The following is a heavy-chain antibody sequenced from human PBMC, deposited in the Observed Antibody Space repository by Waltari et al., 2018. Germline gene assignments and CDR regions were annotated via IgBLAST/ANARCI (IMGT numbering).Heavy chain of an antibody. Sequence: QVQLVQSGAEVKKPGSSVKVSCKASGGTFSSYAISWVRQAPGQGLEWMGGIIPIFGTANYAQKFQGRVTITADESTSTAYMELSSLRSEDTAVYYCARDPGPSGSSWFSGAFDIWGQGTMVTVSS. V-gene: IGHV1-69*01. CDR1: GGTFSSYA. CDR2: IIPIFGTA. CDR3: ARDPGPSGSSWFSGAFDI. J-gene: IGHJ3*02. D-gene: IGHD6-13*01.